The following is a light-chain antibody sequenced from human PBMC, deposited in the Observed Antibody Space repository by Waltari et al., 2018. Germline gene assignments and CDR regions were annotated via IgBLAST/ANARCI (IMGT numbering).Light chain of an antibody. CDR3: SSYTSISTSMV. Sequence: QSALTQPASVSGSPGQSITISCTGTSSDIGGYNYVSWYQQDPGKVPKLIIYEVSNRPSGISNRFSGSKSGNTASLTISGLQAEDETDYYCSSYTSISTSMVFGGGTKLTVL. CDR1: SSDIGGYNY. J-gene: IGLJ2*01. V-gene: IGLV2-14*01. CDR2: EVS.